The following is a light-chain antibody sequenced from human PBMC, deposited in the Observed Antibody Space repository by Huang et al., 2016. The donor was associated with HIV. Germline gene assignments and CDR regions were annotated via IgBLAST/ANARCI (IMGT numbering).Light chain of an antibody. CDR2: GAS. V-gene: IGKV3-15*01. Sequence: EIVMTQSPATLSVSQGERATLSCRASQSVRSNLAWYQQKPGQAPRLLIYGASTRATGIPARFSGSGSGTEFTLTISSLQSEDFAVYYCQQYNNWPLTFGPGTKVDIK. CDR1: QSVRSN. CDR3: QQYNNWPLT. J-gene: IGKJ3*01.